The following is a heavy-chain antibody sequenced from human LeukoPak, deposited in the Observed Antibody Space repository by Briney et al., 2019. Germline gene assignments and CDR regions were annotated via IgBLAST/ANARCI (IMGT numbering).Heavy chain of an antibody. CDR1: GFSFSNYY. CDR2: ISGSGDDI. Sequence: PGGSLRLSCAASGFSFSNYYMSWIRQTPGKGLEWLSYISGSGDDIHHADSVKGRFTISRDNARNSLYLQMNSLRAEDTAMYYCVRDIRAVGITLYLDYWGQGILVTVTS. D-gene: IGHD3-22*01. J-gene: IGHJ4*02. V-gene: IGHV3-11*01. CDR3: VRDIRAVGITLYLDY.